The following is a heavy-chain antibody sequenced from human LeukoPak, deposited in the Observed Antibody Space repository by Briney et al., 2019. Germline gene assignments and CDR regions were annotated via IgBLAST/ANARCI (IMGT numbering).Heavy chain of an antibody. D-gene: IGHD2-15*01. J-gene: IGHJ4*02. CDR2: ISYDGSTI. Sequence: GGSLRLSCAASGFTLRSHAMHWVRQAPGKGLEWVAFISYDGSTIYYADSVKGRLYISRDNSKNTLYVQMNSLRPEDTAVYYCARDLSERYSIDHWGQGTLVTVPS. CDR3: ARDLSERYSIDH. CDR1: GFTLRSHA. V-gene: IGHV3-30-3*01.